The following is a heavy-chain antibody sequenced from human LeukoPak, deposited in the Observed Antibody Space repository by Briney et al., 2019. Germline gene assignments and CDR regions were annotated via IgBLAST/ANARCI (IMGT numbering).Heavy chain of an antibody. CDR3: AKDTSHSSSWYENWFDP. J-gene: IGHJ5*02. V-gene: IGHV3-30*18. CDR2: ISYDGSNK. D-gene: IGHD6-13*01. CDR1: GFTFRSYG. Sequence: GGSLRLSCAASGFTFRSYGMHWVCQAPGKGLEWVAVISYDGSNKYYADSVKGRFTISRDNSKNTLYLQMNSLRTEDTAVYYCAKDTSHSSSWYENWFDPWGQGTLVTVSS.